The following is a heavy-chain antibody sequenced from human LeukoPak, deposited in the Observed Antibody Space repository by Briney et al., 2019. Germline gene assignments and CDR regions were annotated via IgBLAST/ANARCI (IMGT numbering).Heavy chain of an antibody. V-gene: IGHV4-34*01. J-gene: IGHJ5*02. D-gene: IGHD2-2*01. CDR2: INHSGST. CDR1: GGSFSGYY. CDR3: AREGYCSSTSCQNWFDP. Sequence: PSETLSLTCAVYGGSFSGYYWSWIRQPPGKGLEWIGEINHSGSTNYNPSLKSRVTISVDTSKNQFSLKLSSVTAADTAVYYCAREGYCSSTSCQNWFDPWGQGTLVTVSS.